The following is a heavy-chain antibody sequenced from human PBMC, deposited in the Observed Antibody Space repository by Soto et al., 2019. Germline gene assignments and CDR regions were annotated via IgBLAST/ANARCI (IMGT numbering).Heavy chain of an antibody. CDR1: RGTFSRYA. Sequence: QVQLVQSGAEVKKPGSSVKVSCKASRGTFSRYAISWVRQAPGQGLEWMGGIIPIFGTANYAQKFQGRVTITADESTSTAYMELSSLRSEDTAVYYCASRCTPGDGMDVWGQGTTVTVSS. J-gene: IGHJ6*02. CDR3: ASRCTPGDGMDV. D-gene: IGHD2-15*01. CDR2: IIPIFGTA. V-gene: IGHV1-69*12.